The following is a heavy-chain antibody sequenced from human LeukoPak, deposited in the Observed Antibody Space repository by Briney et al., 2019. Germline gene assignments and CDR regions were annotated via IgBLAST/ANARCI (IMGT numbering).Heavy chain of an antibody. CDR1: GFTFSSYA. CDR3: AKGQGATGDFDY. D-gene: IGHD1-14*01. J-gene: IGHJ4*02. V-gene: IGHV3-30*04. CDR2: ISYDGSNK. Sequence: GGSLRLSCAASGFTFSSYAMHWVRQAPGKGLEWVAVISYDGSNKYYADSVKGRFTISRDNSKNTLYLQMNSLRAEDTAVYYCAKGQGATGDFDYWGQGTLVTVSS.